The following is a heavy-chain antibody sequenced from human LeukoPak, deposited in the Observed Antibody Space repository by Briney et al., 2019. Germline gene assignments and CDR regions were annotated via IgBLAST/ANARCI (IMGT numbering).Heavy chain of an antibody. J-gene: IGHJ4*02. V-gene: IGHV4-30-2*01. Sequence: PSETLSLTCTVSGGSISSGGYYWSWIRQPPGKGLEWIGYIYHSGSTYYNPSLKSRVTISVDRSKNQFSLKLSSVTAADTAVYYCARAIEVPAAINFDYWGQGTLVTVSS. D-gene: IGHD2-2*01. CDR1: GGSISSGGYY. CDR3: ARAIEVPAAINFDY. CDR2: IYHSGST.